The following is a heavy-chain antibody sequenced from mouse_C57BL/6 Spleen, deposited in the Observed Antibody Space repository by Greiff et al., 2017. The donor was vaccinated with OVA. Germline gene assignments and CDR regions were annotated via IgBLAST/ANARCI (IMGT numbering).Heavy chain of an antibody. J-gene: IGHJ2*01. Sequence: QVQLQQSGPELVKPGDSVKISCKASGYAFSSSWMNWVKQRPGKGLEWIGRIYPGDGDTNYNGKFKGKATLTADKSSSTAYMQLSSLTSEDSAVYFCARGDGYWGQGTTLTVSS. D-gene: IGHD3-3*01. V-gene: IGHV1-82*01. CDR2: IYPGDGDT. CDR1: GYAFSSSW. CDR3: ARGDGY.